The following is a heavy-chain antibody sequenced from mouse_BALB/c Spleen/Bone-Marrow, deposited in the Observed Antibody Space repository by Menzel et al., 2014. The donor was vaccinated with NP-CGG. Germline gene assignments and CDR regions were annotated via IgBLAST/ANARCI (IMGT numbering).Heavy chain of an antibody. V-gene: IGHV1-84*02. CDR2: IYPGSGNT. CDR1: GYTFTDYY. J-gene: IGHJ4*01. Sequence: QVQLKHSGPELVKPGASVKISCKASGYTFTDYYINWVKQKPGQGLEWIGWIYPGSGNTKYNEKFKGKATLTVDTSSSTAYMQLSSLTSGDTAVYFCANLGRYAMDYWGQGTSVTVSS. CDR3: ANLGRYAMDY. D-gene: IGHD3-1*01.